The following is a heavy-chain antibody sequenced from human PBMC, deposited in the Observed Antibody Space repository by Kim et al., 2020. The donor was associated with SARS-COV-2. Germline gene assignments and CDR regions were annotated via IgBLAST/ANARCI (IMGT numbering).Heavy chain of an antibody. V-gene: IGHV4-61*01. CDR1: GGAVSSGSYY. CDR3: ARGGRTEGYFDWLPSDY. D-gene: IGHD3-9*01. CDR2: IYYSGST. J-gene: IGHJ4*02. Sequence: SETLSLTCTVSGGAVSSGSYYWSWIRQPPGKGLEWIGYIYYSGSTNYNPSLKSRVTISVDTSKNQFSLKLSSVTAADTAVYYCARGGRTEGYFDWLPSDYWGQGTLVTVSS.